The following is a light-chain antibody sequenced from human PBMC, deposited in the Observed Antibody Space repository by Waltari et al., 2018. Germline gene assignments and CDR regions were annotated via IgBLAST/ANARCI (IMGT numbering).Light chain of an antibody. Sequence: DIQMTQSPSSLSASVGDRVTITCRASQRISSYLNWYQQKPGKAPKLRIYAASSLQSGVPSRFSGSGSGTDFTLTISSLQPEDFATYYCQQSYSTPPITFGQGTRLEIK. CDR1: QRISSY. V-gene: IGKV1-39*01. J-gene: IGKJ5*01. CDR3: QQSYSTPPIT. CDR2: AAS.